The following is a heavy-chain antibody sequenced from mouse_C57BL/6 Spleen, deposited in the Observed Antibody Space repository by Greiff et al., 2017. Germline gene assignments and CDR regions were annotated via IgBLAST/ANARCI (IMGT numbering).Heavy chain of an antibody. D-gene: IGHD1-1*02. CDR1: GYTFTSYT. V-gene: IGHV1-4*01. CDR3: ARRGGSYAMDY. J-gene: IGHJ4*01. Sequence: VKLVESGAELARPGASVKMSCKASGYTFTSYTMHWVKQRPGQGLEWIGYINPSSGYTRYNQKFKDKATLTADKSSSTAYMQLRSLTSEDSAVYYCARRGGSYAMDYWGQGTSVTVSS. CDR2: INPSSGYT.